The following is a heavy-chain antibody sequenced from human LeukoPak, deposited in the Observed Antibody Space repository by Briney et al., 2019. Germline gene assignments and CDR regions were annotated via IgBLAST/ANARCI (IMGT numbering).Heavy chain of an antibody. D-gene: IGHD1-14*01. V-gene: IGHV4-34*01. Sequence: SETLSLTCAVYGGSFSGYYWSWIRQPPGKGLEWIGEIYHSGSTNYNPSLKSRVTISVDKSKNQFSLKLSSVTAADTAVYYCARGGFRNPFDYWGQGTLVTVSS. CDR3: ARGGFRNPFDY. CDR1: GGSFSGYY. J-gene: IGHJ4*02. CDR2: IYHSGST.